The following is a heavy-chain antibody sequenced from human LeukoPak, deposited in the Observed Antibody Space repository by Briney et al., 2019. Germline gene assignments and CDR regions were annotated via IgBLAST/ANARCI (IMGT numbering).Heavy chain of an antibody. CDR1: GGSFATYQ. V-gene: IGHV4-4*07. D-gene: IGHD1-26*01. CDR2: IHTRGTL. CDR3: ARESTTVGAIGAFDM. Sequence: SETLSLTCTVSGGSFATYQWTWLRQPAGKTLEWIGRIHTRGTLNYNPSIQTRVSMSLDRTKNQFSLRLSSVTAADTAVYYCARESTTVGAIGAFDMWGQGTMVAVSS. J-gene: IGHJ3*02.